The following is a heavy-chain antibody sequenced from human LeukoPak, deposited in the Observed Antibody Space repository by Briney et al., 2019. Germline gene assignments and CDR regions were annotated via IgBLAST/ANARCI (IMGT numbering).Heavy chain of an antibody. CDR1: GGSIKTYY. J-gene: IGHJ4*02. Sequence: SQRLSLTCSVSGGSIKTYYWTWIRQPPGKGLEWIGYIHYSGSTDSNPSLMGRVTISLDTSKSQLSLELRSVTAADTAVYYCVRDQSEFDSWGQGTVVTVSS. CDR2: IHYSGST. V-gene: IGHV4-59*01. CDR3: VRDQSEFDS.